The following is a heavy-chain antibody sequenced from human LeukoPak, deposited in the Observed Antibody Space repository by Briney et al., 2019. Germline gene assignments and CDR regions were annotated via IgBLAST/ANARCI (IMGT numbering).Heavy chain of an antibody. Sequence: SETLSLTCAVSGGSFSGYYWSWIRQPPGKGLEWIGEINHSGSTNYNPSLKSRVTISVDTSKNQISLKLSSVTAADTAVYYCARGKARYYYYYMDVWGKGTTVTVSS. CDR3: ARGKARYYYYYMDV. CDR2: INHSGST. J-gene: IGHJ6*03. CDR1: GGSFSGYY. V-gene: IGHV4-34*01.